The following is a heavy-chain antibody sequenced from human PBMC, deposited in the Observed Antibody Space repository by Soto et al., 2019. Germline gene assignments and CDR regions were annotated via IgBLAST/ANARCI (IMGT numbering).Heavy chain of an antibody. CDR1: GFTFSSYA. CDR3: ARGTYYYDSSGYYYGTYYYYYGMDV. Sequence: PGGSLRLSCAASGFTFSSYAMHWVRQAPGKGLEWVAVISYDGSNKYYADSVKGRFTISRDNSKNTLYLQMNSLRAEDTAVYYCARGTYYYDSSGYYYGTYYYYYGMDVWGQGTTVTVSS. J-gene: IGHJ6*02. V-gene: IGHV3-30-3*01. D-gene: IGHD3-22*01. CDR2: ISYDGSNK.